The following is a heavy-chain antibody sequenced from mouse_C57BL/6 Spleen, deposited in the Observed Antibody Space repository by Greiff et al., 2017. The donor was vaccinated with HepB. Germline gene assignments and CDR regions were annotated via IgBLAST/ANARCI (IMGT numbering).Heavy chain of an antibody. D-gene: IGHD4-1*01. CDR3: ARRLTGTSWYFDV. J-gene: IGHJ1*03. V-gene: IGHV1-69*01. CDR2: IDPSDSYT. CDR1: GYTFTSYW. Sequence: QVQLQQPGAELVMPGASVKLSCKASGYTFTSYWMHWVKQRPGQGLEWIGEIDPSDSYTNYNQKFKGKSTLTVDKSSSTAYMQLSSLTSEDSAVYYCARRLTGTSWYFDVWGTGTTVTVSS.